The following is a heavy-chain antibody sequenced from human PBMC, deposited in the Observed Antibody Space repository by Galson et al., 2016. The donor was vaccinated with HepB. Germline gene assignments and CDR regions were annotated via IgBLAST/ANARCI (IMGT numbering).Heavy chain of an antibody. Sequence: SLRLSCAASGFRFSSYAVSWVRQAPGEGLEWVSGISGSGGRTYYADSVKGRFTISRDNSKNTVYLQMNSLRVEDTALYYCAKDGYFASGSALYGMDVWGQGTTVTVSS. CDR2: ISGSGGRT. J-gene: IGHJ6*02. CDR3: AKDGYFASGSALYGMDV. V-gene: IGHV3-23*01. D-gene: IGHD3-10*01. CDR1: GFRFSSYA.